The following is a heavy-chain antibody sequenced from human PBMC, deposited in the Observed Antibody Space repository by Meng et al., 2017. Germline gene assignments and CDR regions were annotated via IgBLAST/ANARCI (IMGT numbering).Heavy chain of an antibody. CDR2: INAGNGNT. V-gene: IGHV1-3*01. Sequence: ASVKVSCKASGYTFTSYAMHWVRQAPGQRLEWMGWINAGNGNTKYSQKFQGRVTITRDTSASTAYMELSSLRSEDTAVYYCASENIPGTRGGPLDYWGQGTLVTVSS. CDR1: GYTFTSYA. D-gene: IGHD1-1*01. CDR3: ASENIPGTRGGPLDY. J-gene: IGHJ4*02.